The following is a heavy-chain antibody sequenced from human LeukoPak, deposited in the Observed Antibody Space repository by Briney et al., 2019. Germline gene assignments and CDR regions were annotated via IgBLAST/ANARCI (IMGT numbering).Heavy chain of an antibody. J-gene: IGHJ4*02. CDR1: GFSFSSYA. Sequence: PGRSLRLSCTASGFSFSSYAMHWVRQAPGKGREGVAVIWYDGSNRYYADSVRGRFTISRDSSKNTVYLQMNSLRAEDTAVYYCARGGGSGNIPAPDYWGQGTLVPVSS. D-gene: IGHD1/OR15-1a*01. CDR2: IWYDGSNR. CDR3: ARGGGSGNIPAPDY. V-gene: IGHV3-33*01.